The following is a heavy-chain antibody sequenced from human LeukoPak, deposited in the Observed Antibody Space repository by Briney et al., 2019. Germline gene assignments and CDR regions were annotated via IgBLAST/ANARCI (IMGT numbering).Heavy chain of an antibody. J-gene: IGHJ4*02. CDR3: ARTVIGYYDSSGYFFDY. CDR2: INPNSGGT. Sequence: ASVKVSCKASGYTFTGYYMHWVRQAPGQGLEWMGWINPNSGGTNYAQKFQGRVTMTRDTSISTAYMELSRLRSDDTAVYYCARTVIGYYDSSGYFFDYWGQGTLVTVSS. D-gene: IGHD3-22*01. CDR1: GYTFTGYY. V-gene: IGHV1-2*02.